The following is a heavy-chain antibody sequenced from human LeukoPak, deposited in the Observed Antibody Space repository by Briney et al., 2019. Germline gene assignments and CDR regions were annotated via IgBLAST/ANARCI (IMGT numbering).Heavy chain of an antibody. CDR3: AKDYNILTGYYVNWFDP. CDR1: GFTFSTYG. Sequence: GGSLRLSCAASGFTFSTYGMYWVRQAPGKGLEWVAFIRYDGSNKYYADSVEGRFTISRDNSKNTLYLQMNSLRVEDTAVYYCAKDYNILTGYYVNWFDPWGQGTLVTVSS. CDR2: IRYDGSNK. D-gene: IGHD3-9*01. V-gene: IGHV3-30*02. J-gene: IGHJ5*02.